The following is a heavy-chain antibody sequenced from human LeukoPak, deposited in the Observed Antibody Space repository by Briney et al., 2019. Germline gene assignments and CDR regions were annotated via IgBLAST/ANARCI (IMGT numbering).Heavy chain of an antibody. CDR2: IYYSGST. CDR3: ARGPAAGDNWFDP. J-gene: IGHJ5*02. Sequence: SETLSLTCTVSGGSISTYYWSWIRQPPGKGLEWIGYIYYSGSTSYNPSLKSRVTISVDTSKNQFSLKLSSVTAADTAVYYCARGPAAGDNWFDPWGQGTLVTVSS. D-gene: IGHD6-13*01. CDR1: GGSISTYY. V-gene: IGHV4-59*12.